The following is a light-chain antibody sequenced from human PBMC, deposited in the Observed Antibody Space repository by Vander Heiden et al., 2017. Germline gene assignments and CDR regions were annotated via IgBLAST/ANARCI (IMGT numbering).Light chain of an antibody. CDR3: QSYDSRLSGPI. CDR1: SSNIGAGYD. CDR2: GKN. J-gene: IGLJ2*01. V-gene: IGLV1-40*01. Sequence: QSVLTQPPSVSGAPGQRVTIPCTGSSSNIGAGYDVHWYQQLPVTAPKLLIYGKNNRPSGVPDRCSGSKSGTSASLAITGLQAEDEADYYCQSYDSRLSGPIFGGGTKLTVL.